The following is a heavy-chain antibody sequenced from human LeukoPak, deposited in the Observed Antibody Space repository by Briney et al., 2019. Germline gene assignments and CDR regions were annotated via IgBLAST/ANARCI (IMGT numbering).Heavy chain of an antibody. CDR1: GFIFSSYE. V-gene: IGHV3-48*03. CDR3: ARGGIGEL. J-gene: IGHJ4*02. CDR2: ISSSGRTI. D-gene: IGHD3-10*01. Sequence: GGSLRLSCVGSGFIFSSYEMSWVRQAPGKGPEWISHISSSGRTIDYADSVKGRFSISRDNDKSSLSPQMNSLRAEDTAVYFCARGGIGELWGQGTRVTVSS.